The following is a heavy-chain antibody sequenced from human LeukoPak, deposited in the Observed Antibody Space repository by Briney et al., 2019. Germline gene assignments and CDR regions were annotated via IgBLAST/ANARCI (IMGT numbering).Heavy chain of an antibody. V-gene: IGHV3-7*01. CDR3: ARENGGASIVVDLYYFDY. CDR1: GFTFTTYW. J-gene: IGHJ4*02. D-gene: IGHD3-22*01. CDR2: IKQDGTEK. Sequence: PGESLRLSCAASGFTFTTYWMSWVRQAPGKGLEWVANIKQDGTEKYYVDSVKGRFAISRDNAKNSLYLQMNSLRAEDTAVYYCARENGGASIVVDLYYFDYWGQGTLVTVSS.